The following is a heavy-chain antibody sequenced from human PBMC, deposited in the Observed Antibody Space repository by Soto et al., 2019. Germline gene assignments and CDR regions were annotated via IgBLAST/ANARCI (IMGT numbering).Heavy chain of an antibody. D-gene: IGHD1-7*01. V-gene: IGHV1-24*01. Sequence: VKVSCKVSGYILTELSMHWVRQASGKGLEWLGGFDPEDGETIYAQKFQGRVTMTEDTSTDTAYMELSSLRSEDTAVYYCATIHAYYNWKYGTRGDYGMDVWGQGTTVTVSS. J-gene: IGHJ6*01. CDR2: FDPEDGET. CDR3: ATIHAYYNWKYGTRGDYGMDV. CDR1: GYILTELS.